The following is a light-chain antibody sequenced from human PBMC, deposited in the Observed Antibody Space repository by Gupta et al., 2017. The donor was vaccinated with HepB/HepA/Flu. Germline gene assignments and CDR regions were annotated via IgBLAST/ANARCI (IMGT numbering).Light chain of an antibody. J-gene: IGKJ3*01. Sequence: EIVFTQSPATLSLSPGERATLSCRASQSVSNFLAWYQQKPGQAPRLLIYDASNRATGIPARFSGSGSGTDFTLTISSLEPEDFAVYYCQQRSNWPPLLTFGPGTKVDIK. CDR2: DAS. CDR1: QSVSNF. CDR3: QQRSNWPPLLT. V-gene: IGKV3-11*01.